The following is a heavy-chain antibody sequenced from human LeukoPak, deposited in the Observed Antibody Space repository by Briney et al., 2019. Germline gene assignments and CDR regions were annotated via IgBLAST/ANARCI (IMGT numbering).Heavy chain of an antibody. CDR2: IYYSGSS. CDR3: ARRLYDSSGYYLDY. D-gene: IGHD3-22*01. CDR1: GASISSSY. V-gene: IGHV4-59*01. Sequence: SETLSLTCTVSGASISSSYWSWIRQPPGKGLEWIGYIYYSGSSSYNPSLKSRVTISVDTSKNQFSLKLSSVTAADTDIYYCARRLYDSSGYYLDYWGQGTLVTVSS. J-gene: IGHJ4*02.